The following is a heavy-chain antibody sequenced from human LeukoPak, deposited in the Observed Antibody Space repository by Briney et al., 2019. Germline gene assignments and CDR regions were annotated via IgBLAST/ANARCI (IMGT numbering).Heavy chain of an antibody. CDR3: TRRVYTAMVKGAFDI. CDR1: GFTFSGSA. D-gene: IGHD5-18*01. Sequence: GGSLRLSXAASGFTFSGSAMHWVRQASGKGLEWVGRIRSKANSYATAYAASVKGRFTISRDDSKNTAYLQMNSLKTEDTAVYYCTRRVYTAMVKGAFDIWGQGTMVAVSS. V-gene: IGHV3-73*01. J-gene: IGHJ3*02. CDR2: IRSKANSYAT.